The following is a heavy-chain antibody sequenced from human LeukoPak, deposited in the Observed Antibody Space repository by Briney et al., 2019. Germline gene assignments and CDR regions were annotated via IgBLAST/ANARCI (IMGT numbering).Heavy chain of an antibody. V-gene: IGHV1-69*06. CDR2: IIPIFGTA. D-gene: IGHD3-9*01. CDR1: GGTFSSYA. Sequence: ASVKVSCKASGGTFSSYAISWARQAPGQGLEWMGGIIPIFGTANYAQKFQGRVTITADKSTSTAYMELSSLRSEDTAVYYCARDGDYDILTGYYLGGMDVWGKGTTVTVSS. CDR3: ARDGDYDILTGYYLGGMDV. J-gene: IGHJ6*04.